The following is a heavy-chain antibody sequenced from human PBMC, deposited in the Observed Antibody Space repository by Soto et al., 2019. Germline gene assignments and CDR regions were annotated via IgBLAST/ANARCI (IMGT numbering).Heavy chain of an antibody. CDR3: ARDPAGMVRGPIDY. CDR1: GFTFSSYA. J-gene: IGHJ4*02. Sequence: PGGSLRLSCAASGFTFSSYAMHWVRQAPGKGLEWVAVISYDGSNKYYADSVKGRFTISRDNSKNTLYLQMNSLRAEDTAVYYCARDPAGMVRGPIDYWGQGTLVTVS. V-gene: IGHV3-30-3*01. CDR2: ISYDGSNK. D-gene: IGHD3-10*01.